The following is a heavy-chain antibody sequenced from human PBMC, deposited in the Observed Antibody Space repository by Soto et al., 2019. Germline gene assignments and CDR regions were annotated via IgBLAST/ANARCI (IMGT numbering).Heavy chain of an antibody. J-gene: IGHJ6*02. CDR3: ARLLDVDTAMKTVYYYGMDV. CDR2: ISYDGSNK. V-gene: IGHV3-30-3*01. D-gene: IGHD5-18*01. CDR1: GFTFSSYA. Sequence: GGSLRLSCAASGFTFSSYAMHWVRQAPGKGLEWVAVISYDGSNKYYADSVKGRFTISRDNSKNTLYLQMNSLRAEDTAVYYYARLLDVDTAMKTVYYYGMDVWGQGTTVTVSS.